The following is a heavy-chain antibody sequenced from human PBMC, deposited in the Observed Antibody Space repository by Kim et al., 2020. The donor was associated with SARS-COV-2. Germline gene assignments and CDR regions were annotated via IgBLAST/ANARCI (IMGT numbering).Heavy chain of an antibody. V-gene: IGHV1-18*01. D-gene: IGHD2-15*01. CDR2: ISLYNGNT. J-gene: IGHJ6*01. CDR3: SRDVRYCTGGNCYSGDGMD. Sequence: ASVKVSCKASGDPSTISGVSWVRQAPGQGLEWMGWISLYNGNTNYAHKFQDRVTMTTDPSTSTAYMELRSLKSDDTTRYYCSRDVRYCTGGNCYSGDGMD. CDR1: GDPSTISG.